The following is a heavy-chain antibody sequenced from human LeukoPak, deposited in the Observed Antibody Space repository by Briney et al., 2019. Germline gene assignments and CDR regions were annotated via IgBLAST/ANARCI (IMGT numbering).Heavy chain of an antibody. CDR3: APGGGGVYCSSTSCHPLDY. Sequence: GGSLRLSCAASGFTFSSYAMSWVRQAPGKGLEWVSAISGSGGSTYYADSVKGRFTISRDNSKNTLYLQMNSLRAEDTAVYYWAPGGGGVYCSSTSCHPLDYWGQGTLVTVSS. CDR2: ISGSGGST. J-gene: IGHJ4*02. V-gene: IGHV3-23*01. CDR1: GFTFSSYA. D-gene: IGHD2-2*01.